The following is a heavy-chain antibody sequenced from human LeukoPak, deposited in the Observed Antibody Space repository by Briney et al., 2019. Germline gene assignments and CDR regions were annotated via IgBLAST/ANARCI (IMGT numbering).Heavy chain of an antibody. D-gene: IGHD6-25*01. V-gene: IGHV3-23*01. CDR3: AREVRPNDY. Sequence: PGGSLRLSCAASGFTFSNAWMSWVRQAPGKGLEWVSSISISGDNTHYADSVKGRFTISRDNSKDTLYLQMNSLRAEDTAVYYCAREVRPNDYWGQGTLVTVSS. CDR1: GFTFSNAW. CDR2: ISISGDNT. J-gene: IGHJ4*02.